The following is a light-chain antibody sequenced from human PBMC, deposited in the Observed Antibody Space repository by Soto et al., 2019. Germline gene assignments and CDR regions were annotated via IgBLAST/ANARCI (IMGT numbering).Light chain of an antibody. CDR3: QQYGSSPMYT. V-gene: IGKV3-20*01. J-gene: IGKJ2*01. Sequence: ESVLTQSPATLSLSPGERATLSCRASQSVSSSSLAWYQQKPGQAPRLLIYGASSRATGIPDRFSGSGSGTDFTLTISRLEPEDFAVYYCQQYGSSPMYTFGQGTKLEIK. CDR1: QSVSSSS. CDR2: GAS.